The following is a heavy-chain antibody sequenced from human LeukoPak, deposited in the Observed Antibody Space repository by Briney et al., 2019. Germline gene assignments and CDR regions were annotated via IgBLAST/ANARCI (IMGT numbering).Heavy chain of an antibody. D-gene: IGHD3-22*01. CDR1: GGSISSYY. CDR3: ARRLPPLYYYDSSGYPGDAFDI. V-gene: IGHV4-4*09. J-gene: IGHJ3*02. Sequence: PSETLSPTCTVSGGSISSYYWSWIRQPPGKGLEWIGYIYTSGSTNYNPSLKSRVTISVDTSKNQFSLKLSSVTAADTAVYYCARRLPPLYYYDSSGYPGDAFDIWGQGTMVTVSS. CDR2: IYTSGST.